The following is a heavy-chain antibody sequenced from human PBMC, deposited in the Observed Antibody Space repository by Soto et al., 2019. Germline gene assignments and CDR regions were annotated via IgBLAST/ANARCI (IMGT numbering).Heavy chain of an antibody. D-gene: IGHD5-12*01. V-gene: IGHV3-21*01. CDR3: ESVAY. J-gene: IGHJ4*02. Sequence: GGSXRLSCESSGFTFSLVSMNCVRQVPGKGLEWVASISSGSSDTWYADSVNGRFIISRYNAQNSLFLQMNTLRPEDTAMYYCESVAYWGPGNQVTVHS. CDR2: ISSGSSDT. CDR1: GFTFSLVS.